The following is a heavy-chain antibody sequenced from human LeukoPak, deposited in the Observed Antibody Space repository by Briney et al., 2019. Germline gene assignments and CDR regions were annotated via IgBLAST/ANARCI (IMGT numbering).Heavy chain of an antibody. CDR3: AKFISNGFDI. J-gene: IGHJ3*02. CDR2: ISGSGGNT. V-gene: IGHV3-23*01. Sequence: GGSLRLSCAASGFTFSSYAMSWVRQAPGKGLEWVSSISGSGGNTYYADSVKGRFTISRDNSENTLYLQMNSLRAEDTAVYYCAKFISNGFDIWGQGTMVTVSS. D-gene: IGHD3-10*01. CDR1: GFTFSSYA.